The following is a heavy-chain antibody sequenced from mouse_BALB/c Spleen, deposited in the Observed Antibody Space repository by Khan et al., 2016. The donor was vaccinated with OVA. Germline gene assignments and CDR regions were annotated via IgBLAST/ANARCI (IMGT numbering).Heavy chain of an antibody. CDR2: INPNNGGT. CDR3: TRSGYGSFAY. J-gene: IGHJ3*01. CDR1: GYTFTSYY. Sequence: QVQLQQSGAELVKPGASVKLSCKASGYTFTSYYMYWVKQRPGQGLEWIGEINPNNGGTNFNEKFKSKATLTVDKSSSTAFMQLSSLTSEDSAVYYCTRSGYGSFAYWGQWTLVIVSA. V-gene: IGHV1S81*02. D-gene: IGHD2-2*01.